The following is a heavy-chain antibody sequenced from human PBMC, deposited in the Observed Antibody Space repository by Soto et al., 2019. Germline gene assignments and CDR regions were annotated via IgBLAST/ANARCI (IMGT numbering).Heavy chain of an antibody. CDR3: ARVPRVSSTGTGSH. CDR1: GFTFSAYW. J-gene: IGHJ4*02. CDR2: ISDDGSTA. D-gene: IGHD1-1*01. V-gene: IGHV3-74*01. Sequence: GGSLRLSCSVSGFTFSAYWMHWVRQVPGKGLTWVSRISDDGSTANYADSVKGRFVISRDNAKNSLYLAMNTLRADDSGLYYCARVPRVSSTGTGSHWGRGTLVTVSS.